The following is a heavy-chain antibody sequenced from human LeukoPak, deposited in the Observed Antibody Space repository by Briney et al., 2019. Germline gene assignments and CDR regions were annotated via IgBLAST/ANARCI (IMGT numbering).Heavy chain of an antibody. Sequence: GGSLRLSCAASGFTFSSYSMNWVPQAPGKGLEWVSSISSSSSYIYYADSVKGRPTISRDNAKNSLYLQMDSLRAEDTAVYYCARDWGYYYYYGMDVWGQGTTVTVSS. D-gene: IGHD3-16*01. CDR3: ARDWGYYYYYGMDV. V-gene: IGHV3-21*01. CDR2: ISSSSSYI. CDR1: GFTFSSYS. J-gene: IGHJ6*02.